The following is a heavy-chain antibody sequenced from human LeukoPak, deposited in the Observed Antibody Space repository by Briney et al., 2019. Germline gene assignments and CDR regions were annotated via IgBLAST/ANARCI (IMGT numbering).Heavy chain of an antibody. Sequence: PGGSLRLSCAASGFTFSSYSMNWVRQAPGKGLEWVSSISSSSSYIYYADSVKGRFTISRDNAKNSLYLQMNSLRAEDTAVYYCARDIAVSGSYSYHYWGQGTLVTVSS. J-gene: IGHJ4*02. V-gene: IGHV3-21*01. D-gene: IGHD1-26*01. CDR1: GFTFSSYS. CDR2: ISSSSSYI. CDR3: ARDIAVSGSYSYHY.